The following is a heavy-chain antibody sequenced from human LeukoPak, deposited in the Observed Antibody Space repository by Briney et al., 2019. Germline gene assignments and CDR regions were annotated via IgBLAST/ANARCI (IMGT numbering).Heavy chain of an antibody. V-gene: IGHV3-23*01. D-gene: IGHD3-9*01. CDR3: VIWGDYDVLTGYYVPDY. Sequence: EASLRLSCVASGFTFSNYAMSWVRQAPGKGLEWVSAITGSGTNTYYADSLKGRFTISRDNSKNTVFLQMNSLRHEDTAIYYCVIWGDYDVLTGYYVPDYWGQGTLVTVSS. CDR1: GFTFSNYA. J-gene: IGHJ4*02. CDR2: ITGSGTNT.